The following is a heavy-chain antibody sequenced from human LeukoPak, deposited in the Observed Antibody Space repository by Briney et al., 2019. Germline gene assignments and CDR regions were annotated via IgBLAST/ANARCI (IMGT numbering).Heavy chain of an antibody. V-gene: IGHV3-48*03. Sequence: GGSLRLSCVASGFTFSSYEMNWVRQAPGKGLEWVSYISSSGSIIYYADSVKGRFTISRDNAKNSLYLQMNSLRAEDTAVYYCAKGLRKLIVGSTEYYFDYWGQGTLVTVSS. CDR2: ISSSGSII. J-gene: IGHJ4*02. CDR3: AKGLRKLIVGSTEYYFDY. D-gene: IGHD1-26*01. CDR1: GFTFSSYE.